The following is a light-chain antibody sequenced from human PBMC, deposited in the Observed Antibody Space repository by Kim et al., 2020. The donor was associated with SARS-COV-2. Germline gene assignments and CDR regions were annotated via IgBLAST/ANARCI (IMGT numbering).Light chain of an antibody. V-gene: IGKV3D-11*02. J-gene: IGKJ4*01. CDR1: QSVSSY. Sequence: SVSPGERATLSCRASQSVSSYLAWYQQKPGQAPRLLIYDASNRATGIPARFSGSGPGTDFTLTISSLEPEDFAVYYCQQRSNWLTFGGGTKVDIK. CDR2: DAS. CDR3: QQRSNWLT.